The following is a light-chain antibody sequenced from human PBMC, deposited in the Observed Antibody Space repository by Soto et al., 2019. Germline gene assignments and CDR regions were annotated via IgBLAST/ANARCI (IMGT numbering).Light chain of an antibody. CDR3: QQYNSYRT. Sequence: NQLTQAPSSLSASVGDRVTITCRASQDVAIYLAWYQQKPGKAPELLIYAASTLQSGVPSRFSGSGSGTEFTLTISSLQPDDFATYYCQQYNSYRTFGQGTKVDI. V-gene: IGKV1-9*01. CDR2: AAS. J-gene: IGKJ1*01. CDR1: QDVAIY.